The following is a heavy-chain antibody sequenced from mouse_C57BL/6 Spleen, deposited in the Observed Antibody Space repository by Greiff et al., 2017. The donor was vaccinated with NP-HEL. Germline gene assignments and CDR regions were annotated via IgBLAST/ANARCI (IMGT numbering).Heavy chain of an antibody. J-gene: IGHJ4*01. CDR1: GFTFSSYA. Sequence: EVQGVESGEGLVKPGGSLKLSCAASGFTFSSYAMSWVRQTPEKRLEWVAYISSGGDYIYYADTVKGRFTISRDNARNTLYLQMSSLKSEDTAMYYCTRDYDYSYYYAMDYWGQGTSVTVSS. CDR2: ISSGGDYI. CDR3: TRDYDYSYYYAMDY. D-gene: IGHD2-4*01. V-gene: IGHV5-9-1*02.